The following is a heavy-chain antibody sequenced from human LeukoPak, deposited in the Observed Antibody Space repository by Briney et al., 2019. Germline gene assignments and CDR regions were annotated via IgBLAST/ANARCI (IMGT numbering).Heavy chain of an antibody. Sequence: ASVKVSCKASGYTFTNYGISWVRQAPGQGLEWMGWISGYNGHTNYAQNLQGRVTMTRNTSMSTAYMELSSLRSEDTAVYYCARRGGLKSSGWYVGYWGQGTLVTVSS. CDR1: GYTFTNYG. D-gene: IGHD6-19*01. J-gene: IGHJ4*02. CDR3: ARRGGLKSSGWYVGY. CDR2: ISGYNGHT. V-gene: IGHV1-18*01.